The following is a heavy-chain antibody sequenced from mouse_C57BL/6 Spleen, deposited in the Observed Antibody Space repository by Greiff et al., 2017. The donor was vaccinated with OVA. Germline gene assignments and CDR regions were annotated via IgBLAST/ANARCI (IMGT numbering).Heavy chain of an antibody. CDR2: ISDGGSYT. J-gene: IGHJ4*01. Sequence: DVMLVESGGGLVKPGGSLKLSCAASGFTFSSYAMSWVRQTPEKRLEWVATISDGGSYTYYPDNVKGRFTISRDNAKNNLYLQMSHLKSEDTAMYYCARERANWDAMDYWGQGTSVTVSS. V-gene: IGHV5-4*01. CDR3: ARERANWDAMDY. D-gene: IGHD4-1*01. CDR1: GFTFSSYA.